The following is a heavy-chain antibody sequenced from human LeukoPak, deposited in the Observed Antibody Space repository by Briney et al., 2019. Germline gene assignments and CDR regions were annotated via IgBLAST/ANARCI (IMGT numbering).Heavy chain of an antibody. CDR2: ISSGGSTI. CDR1: GFTFSSYE. D-gene: IGHD3-10*01. V-gene: IGHV3-48*03. CDR3: ARRDYYGSGSQSWYFDL. J-gene: IGHJ2*01. Sequence: PGGSLRLSCAASGFTFSSYEMNWVRQAPGKGLEWVSYISSGGSTIYYADSVKGRFTISKDNAKNSLYLQMNSLRAEDTAVYYCARRDYYGSGSQSWYFDLWGRGTLVTVSS.